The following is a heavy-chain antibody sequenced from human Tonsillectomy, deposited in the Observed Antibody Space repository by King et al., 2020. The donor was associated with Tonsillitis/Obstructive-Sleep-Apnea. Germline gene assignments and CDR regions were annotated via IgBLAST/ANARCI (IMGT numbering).Heavy chain of an antibody. Sequence: VQLVESGGGVVRPGGSLRLSCAASGFTFDDYGMTWVRQAPGKGLEWVSGLNGNADITGLADSVKGRFTISRDNAKNSLYLQMNSLRAEDTGFYYCATAYCSSPSCYNGRLDYWGQGTLVTVSS. D-gene: IGHD2-2*02. J-gene: IGHJ4*02. CDR1: GFTFDDYG. CDR2: LNGNADIT. V-gene: IGHV3-20*04. CDR3: ATAYCSSPSCYNGRLDY.